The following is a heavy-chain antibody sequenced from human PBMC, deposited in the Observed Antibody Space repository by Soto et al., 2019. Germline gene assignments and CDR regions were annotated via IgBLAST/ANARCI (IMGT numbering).Heavy chain of an antibody. CDR1: GGSSSSGGYY. D-gene: IGHD3-3*01. CDR3: ARGRAGVFLSGRRDNWGDP. Sequence: QVQLQESGPGLVKPSQTLSLTCTVSGGSSSSGGYYWSWIRQHPGKGLEWIGYIYYSGSTYYNPSLKSRVTISVDPSKNQFSLKLSSVTDADTAVYYGARGRAGVFLSGRRDNWGDPWGQGTLVTVSS. J-gene: IGHJ5*02. V-gene: IGHV4-31*03. CDR2: IYYSGST.